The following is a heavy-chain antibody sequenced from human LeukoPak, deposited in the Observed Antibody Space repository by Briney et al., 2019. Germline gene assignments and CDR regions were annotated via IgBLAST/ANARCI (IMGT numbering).Heavy chain of an antibody. D-gene: IGHD4-17*01. CDR3: ARGYGDFRVEGRYFHS. Sequence: SETLSLTCTVSDGSITNYDWSWVRQPPGKGLEFIGHVHYSGAANYNPSLRSRVTISIDTSKKHFLLKLKSVTAADTAVYYCARGYGDFRVEGRYFHSWGQGTLVTVSS. J-gene: IGHJ4*02. CDR2: VHYSGAA. CDR1: DGSITNYD. V-gene: IGHV4-59*01.